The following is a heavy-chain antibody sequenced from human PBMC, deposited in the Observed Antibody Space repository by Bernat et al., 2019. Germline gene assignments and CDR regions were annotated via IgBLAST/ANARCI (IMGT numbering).Heavy chain of an antibody. CDR2: ISYDGSPK. CDR1: GSAFSSYG. Sequence: QVQLEESGGGVVQPGTSLRLSCVASGSAFSSYGMHWVRRAPGKGLGRVAVISYDGSPKYYADSMKGRITISRDDSKNTQYHQVSKLRGEDTAVYYCAKYVAPGRACYYGMDVWGQGTTVTVSS. J-gene: IGHJ6*02. CDR3: AKYVAPGRACYYGMDV. V-gene: IGHV3-30*18. D-gene: IGHD2-2*01.